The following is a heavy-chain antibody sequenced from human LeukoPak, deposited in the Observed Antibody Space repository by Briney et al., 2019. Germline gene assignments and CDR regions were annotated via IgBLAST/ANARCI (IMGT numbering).Heavy chain of an antibody. V-gene: IGHV1-69*13. CDR3: ASLYDIVGTTVDY. CDR2: IIPIFGTA. Sequence: SVKVSCKASGGTFSSYAISWVRQAPGQGLEWMGGIIPIFGTANYAQEFQGRVTITADESTSTAYMELSSLRSEDTAVYYCASLYDIVGTTVDYWGQGTLVTVSS. CDR1: GGTFSSYA. D-gene: IGHD1-26*01. J-gene: IGHJ4*02.